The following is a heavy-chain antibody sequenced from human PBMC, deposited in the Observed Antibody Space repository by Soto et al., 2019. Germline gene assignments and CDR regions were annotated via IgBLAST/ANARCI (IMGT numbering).Heavy chain of an antibody. D-gene: IGHD3-10*01. CDR3: ARDISRGTYYYGSGSYYPNWFDP. Sequence: GGSLILSCAASGFTFSSYAMHWVRQAPGKGLEWVAVISYDGSNKYYADSVKGRFTISRDNSKNTLYLQMNSLRAEDTAVYYCARDISRGTYYYGSGSYYPNWFDPWGQGTLVTVSS. V-gene: IGHV3-30-3*01. J-gene: IGHJ5*02. CDR1: GFTFSSYA. CDR2: ISYDGSNK.